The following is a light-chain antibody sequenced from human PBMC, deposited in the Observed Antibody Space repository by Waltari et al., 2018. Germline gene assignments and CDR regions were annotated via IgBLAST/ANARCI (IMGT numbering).Light chain of an antibody. CDR3: ATWDNSLSGAV. Sequence: QYVLTQPPSASGTPGQEVTISCSGTTSNTGKTSGYWYQQVPGTAPKLLMDRNDQRPSGVSDRFSGSKSGTSASLAISALRSEDEADYYCATWDNSLSGAVFGGGTKVTVL. J-gene: IGLJ3*02. CDR2: RND. CDR1: TSNTGKTS. V-gene: IGLV1-47*01.